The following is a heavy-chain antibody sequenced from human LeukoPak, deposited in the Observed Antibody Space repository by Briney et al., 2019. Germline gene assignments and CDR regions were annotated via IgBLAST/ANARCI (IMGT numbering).Heavy chain of an antibody. CDR3: AKGHDTRTATLDY. CDR1: GFTFSTYA. V-gene: IGHV3-23*01. Sequence: QPGGSLRLSCAASGFTFSTYAMNWVRQAPGKGLEWVSAISDNGGSIYYADSVKGRFTISRDNSKNTLYLQMNGLRAGDTAVYYCAKGHDTRTATLDYWGQGTLVTVSS. CDR2: ISDNGGSI. J-gene: IGHJ4*02. D-gene: IGHD1-1*01.